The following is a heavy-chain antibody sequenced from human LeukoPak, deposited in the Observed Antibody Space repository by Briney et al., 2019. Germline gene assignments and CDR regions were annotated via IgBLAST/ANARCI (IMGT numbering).Heavy chain of an antibody. V-gene: IGHV1-18*01. CDR3: ARDGRYFDWLLSPFDY. D-gene: IGHD3-9*01. CDR1: GYTFTSYG. J-gene: IGHJ4*02. Sequence: ASVKVSCKASGYTFTSYGISWVRQAPGQGLEWMGWISAYNGNTNYAQKLQGRDTMTTDTSTSTAYMELRSLRSDDTAVYYCARDGRYFDWLLSPFDYWGQGTLVTVSS. CDR2: ISAYNGNT.